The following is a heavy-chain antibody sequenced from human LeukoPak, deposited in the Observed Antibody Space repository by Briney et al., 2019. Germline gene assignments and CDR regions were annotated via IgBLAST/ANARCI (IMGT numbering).Heavy chain of an antibody. Sequence: KSSETLSLTCTVSGGSISSSSYYWGWIRQPPGKGLEWIGSIYYSGSTYYNPSLKSRVTISVDTSKNQFSLKLSSVTAADTAVYYCARDQQQLPNDAFDIWGQGTMVTVSS. CDR3: ARDQQQLPNDAFDI. D-gene: IGHD6-13*01. V-gene: IGHV4-39*07. J-gene: IGHJ3*02. CDR1: GGSISSSSYY. CDR2: IYYSGST.